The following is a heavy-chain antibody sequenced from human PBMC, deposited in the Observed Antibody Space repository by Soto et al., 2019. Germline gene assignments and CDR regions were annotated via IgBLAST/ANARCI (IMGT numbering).Heavy chain of an antibody. J-gene: IGHJ5*02. CDR1: GFTFKNYG. V-gene: IGHV3-30*18. CDR3: AKFPRGNYEPS. D-gene: IGHD3-3*01. CDR2: LSYDGSEK. Sequence: LRLSCVVSGFTFKNYGMHWVRQAPGKGLEWVSVLSYDGSEKDYAASVRGRFTISRDNSKNTLYLQMNSLRTEDTAIYYCAKFPRGNYEPSWGQGTLVTVSS.